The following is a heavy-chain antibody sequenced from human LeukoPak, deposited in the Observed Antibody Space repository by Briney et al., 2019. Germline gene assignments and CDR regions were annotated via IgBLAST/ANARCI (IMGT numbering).Heavy chain of an antibody. Sequence: GGSLRLSCAASGFTFSNHAMSWGRQTPGKGLQWVSVISGSGRTTEYADSVKGRFTISRDNSKNTLSLQMNSLRVEDTAIYYCAKNVVVKRYIDYWGQGTLVTVSS. D-gene: IGHD2-15*01. V-gene: IGHV3-23*01. CDR1: GFTFSNHA. CDR3: AKNVVVKRYIDY. J-gene: IGHJ4*02. CDR2: ISGSGRTT.